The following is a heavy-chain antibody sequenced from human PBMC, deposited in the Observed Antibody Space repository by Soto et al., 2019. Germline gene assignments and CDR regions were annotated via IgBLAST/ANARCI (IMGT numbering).Heavy chain of an antibody. CDR3: ASSPEYSRNYGMDV. Sequence: VASVKVSCKASGGTFSSYAISWVRQAPGQGLEWMGGIIPIFGTANYAQKFQGRVTITADESTSTAYMELSSLRSEDTAVYYCASSPEYSRNYGMDVWGQGTTVTVSS. CDR1: GGTFSSYA. J-gene: IGHJ6*02. V-gene: IGHV1-69*13. D-gene: IGHD6-6*01. CDR2: IIPIFGTA.